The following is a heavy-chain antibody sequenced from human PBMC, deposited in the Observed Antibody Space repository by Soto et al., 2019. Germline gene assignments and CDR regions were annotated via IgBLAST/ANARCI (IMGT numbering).Heavy chain of an antibody. CDR2: ISSNGGST. V-gene: IGHV3-64*01. CDR1: GFTFSSHA. J-gene: IGHJ4*02. Sequence: PCRSLRLSWAASGFTFSSHAMRWVRQAPGKGLEYVSAISSNGGSTYYANSVKGRFTISRDNSKNTLYLQMGSLRAEDMAVYYCARGPGYYFDYWGQGTLVTVSS. CDR3: ARGPGYYFDY.